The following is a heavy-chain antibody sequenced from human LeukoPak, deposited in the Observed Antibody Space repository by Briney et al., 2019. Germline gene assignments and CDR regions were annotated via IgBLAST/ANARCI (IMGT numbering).Heavy chain of an antibody. D-gene: IGHD1-1*01. CDR1: GFTFSSYA. J-gene: IGHJ2*01. Sequence: RAGGSLRLSCAASGFTFSSYAMSWVRQAPGKGLEWVSAISGSGGSTYYADSVKGRFTISRDNSKNTLYLQMNSLRAEDTAVYYCAKAGTPFHAPYWYFDLWGRGTLVTVSS. V-gene: IGHV3-23*01. CDR3: AKAGTPFHAPYWYFDL. CDR2: ISGSGGST.